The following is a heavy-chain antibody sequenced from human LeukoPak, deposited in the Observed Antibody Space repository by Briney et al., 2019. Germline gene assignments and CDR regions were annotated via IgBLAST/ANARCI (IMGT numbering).Heavy chain of an antibody. Sequence: GGSLRLSCAASGFTFSSYGMSWVRQAPGKGLEWVSHISSSSSTIYYADSVKGRFTISRDNAKNSLYLQMNSLRAEDTAVYYCARGRFVWCGSCYLDAFDIWGQGTMVTVSS. CDR3: ARGRFVWCGSCYLDAFDI. D-gene: IGHD2-15*01. CDR2: ISSSSSTI. V-gene: IGHV3-48*01. J-gene: IGHJ3*02. CDR1: GFTFSSYG.